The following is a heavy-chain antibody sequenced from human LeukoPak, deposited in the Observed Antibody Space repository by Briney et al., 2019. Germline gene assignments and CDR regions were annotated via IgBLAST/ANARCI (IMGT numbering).Heavy chain of an antibody. CDR3: ARDEYCSGGSCSGYYMDV. Sequence: GGSLRLSCAASGFAVSSNYMSWVRQAPGKGLEWVSVIYSGGSTYYADSVKGRFTISRDNSKNTLYLQMNSLRAEDTAVYYCARDEYCSGGSCSGYYMDVWGKGTTVTVSS. V-gene: IGHV3-66*02. CDR1: GFAVSSNY. D-gene: IGHD2-15*01. CDR2: IYSGGST. J-gene: IGHJ6*03.